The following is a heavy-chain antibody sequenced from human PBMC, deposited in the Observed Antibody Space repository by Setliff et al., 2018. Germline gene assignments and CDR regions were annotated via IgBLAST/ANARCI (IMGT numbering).Heavy chain of an antibody. CDR2: ISVYNGDT. D-gene: IGHD3-22*01. J-gene: IGHJ6*02. Sequence: ASVKVSCKASGYTFRNYAFAWVRQAPGQGLEWVGWISVYNGDTNYAQKFQGRVTITADESTSTAYMELSSLRSEDTAVYYCARANYYDSSGHSVYGMDVWGQGTTVTVSS. CDR3: ARANYYDSSGHSVYGMDV. CDR1: GYTFRNYA. V-gene: IGHV1-18*01.